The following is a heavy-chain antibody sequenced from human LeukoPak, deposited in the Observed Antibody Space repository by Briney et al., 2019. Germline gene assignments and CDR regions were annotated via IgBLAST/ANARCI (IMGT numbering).Heavy chain of an antibody. CDR1: GGSISSYY. V-gene: IGHV4-59*01. J-gene: IGHJ4*02. D-gene: IGHD3-3*01. CDR3: ARWGADYDFWSGSLYYFDY. Sequence: SETLSLTCTVSGGSISSYYWSWIRQSPGKGLEWIGYIYYSGSTNYNPSLKSRVTISVDTSKNQFSLKLSSVTAADTAVYYCARWGADYDFWSGSLYYFDYWGQGTLVTVSS. CDR2: IYYSGST.